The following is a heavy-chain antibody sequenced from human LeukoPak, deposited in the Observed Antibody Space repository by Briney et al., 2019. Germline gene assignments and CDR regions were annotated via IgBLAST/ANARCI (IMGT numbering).Heavy chain of an antibody. V-gene: IGHV3-33*01. J-gene: IGHJ4*02. Sequence: GGSLRLSCAASGFTFSSYGMHWVRQAPGKGPEWVAVIWYDGSNKYYADSVKGRFTISRDNSKNTLYLQMNSLRAEDTAVYYCARTDEGDYYDSSGYSDPGDYWGQGTLVTVSS. CDR1: GFTFSSYG. CDR2: IWYDGSNK. D-gene: IGHD3-22*01. CDR3: ARTDEGDYYDSSGYSDPGDY.